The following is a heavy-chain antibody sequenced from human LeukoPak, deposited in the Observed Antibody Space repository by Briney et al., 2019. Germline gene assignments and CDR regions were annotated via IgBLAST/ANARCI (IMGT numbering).Heavy chain of an antibody. CDR1: GGSISSYY. V-gene: IGHV4-4*07. D-gene: IGHD3-3*01. CDR3: ASTHYDFWSGYPVSFDY. CDR2: IYTSGST. J-gene: IGHJ4*02. Sequence: SETLSLTCTVSGGSISSYYWSWIRQPAGKGLECIGRIYTSGSTNYNPSLKSRVTMSVDTSKNQFSLKLSSVTAADTAVYYCASTHYDFWSGYPVSFDYWGQGTLVTVSS.